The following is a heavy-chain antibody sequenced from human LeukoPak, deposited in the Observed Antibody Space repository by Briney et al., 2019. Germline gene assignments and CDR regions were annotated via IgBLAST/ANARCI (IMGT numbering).Heavy chain of an antibody. D-gene: IGHD2-2*01. V-gene: IGHV4-59*01. CDR3: ARDAKSTKYYYYGMDV. Sequence: PSETLSLTCTVSGGSISSYYWSWIRQPPGKGLEWIGYIYYSGSTNYNPSLKSRVTMSVDTSKNQFSLKLSSVTAADTAVYYCARDAKSTKYYYYGMDVWGQGTTVTVSS. J-gene: IGHJ6*02. CDR2: IYYSGST. CDR1: GGSISSYY.